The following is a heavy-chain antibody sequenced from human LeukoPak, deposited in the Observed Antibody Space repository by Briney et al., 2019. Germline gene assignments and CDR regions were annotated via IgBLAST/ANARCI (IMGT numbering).Heavy chain of an antibody. CDR2: IIPFLGIA. CDR1: GGTFSSYA. D-gene: IGHD3-22*01. Sequence: GASVKVSCKASGGTFSSYAISWVRQAPGQGLEWMGRIIPFLGIANYAQKFQGRVTITTDESTSTAYMELSSLRSEDTAVYYCASEKYYYDSSGYYDYWGQGTLVTVSS. J-gene: IGHJ4*02. CDR3: ASEKYYYDSSGYYDY. V-gene: IGHV1-69*04.